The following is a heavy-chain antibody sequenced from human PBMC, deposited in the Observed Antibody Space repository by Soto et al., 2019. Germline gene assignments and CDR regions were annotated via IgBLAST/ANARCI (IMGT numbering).Heavy chain of an antibody. CDR2: IWHDGSQK. J-gene: IGHJ3*01. CDR1: GLTFSNYG. V-gene: IGHV3-33*01. CDR3: EGRDDPFHV. Sequence: QVQLVESGGGVVQPERSLRLSCVATGLTFSNYGIHWVRQAPGRGLEWVAVIWHDGSQKYSADSVRGRFTISRDNSKNTVYRQMNSLRAEDTAVYYCEGRDDPFHVWGQGTMVTVSS.